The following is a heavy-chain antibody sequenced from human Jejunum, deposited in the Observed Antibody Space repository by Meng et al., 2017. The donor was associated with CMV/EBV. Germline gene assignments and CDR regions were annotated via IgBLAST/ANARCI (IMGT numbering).Heavy chain of an antibody. D-gene: IGHD3-10*01. V-gene: IGHV3-21*01. Sequence: GFTFSNYHMNWVRQAPGKGLEWISYISSDSTYIHYADSVKGRITISRDNAENSLYLQLNSLRAEDTAVYYCAILGGGSYISRAFDIWGHGTMVTVSS. CDR3: AILGGGSYISRAFDI. CDR2: ISSDSTYI. J-gene: IGHJ3*02. CDR1: GFTFSNYH.